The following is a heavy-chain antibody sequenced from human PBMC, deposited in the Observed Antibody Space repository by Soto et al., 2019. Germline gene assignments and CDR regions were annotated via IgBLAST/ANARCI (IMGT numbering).Heavy chain of an antibody. CDR2: IFYSGSP. D-gene: IGHD4-17*01. V-gene: IGHV4-59*01. CDR1: GGSINNYY. Sequence: SETLSLTCTVSGGSINNYYWSWIRQPPGKREEWIGYIFYSGSPTYNPSLKSRVTMSVDTSKNQFSLNLRSVTAADTAVYYCARGSDYGRYWGQGTLVTVSS. J-gene: IGHJ4*02. CDR3: ARGSDYGRY.